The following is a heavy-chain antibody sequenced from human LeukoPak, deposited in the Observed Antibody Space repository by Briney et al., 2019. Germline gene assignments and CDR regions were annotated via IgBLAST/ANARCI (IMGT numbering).Heavy chain of an antibody. CDR3: TRDKWTGGGLSQFDP. CDR2: IYYTGNT. V-gene: IGHV4-61*08. J-gene: IGHJ5*02. CDR1: GGSISSGDYY. D-gene: IGHD2-8*02. Sequence: SETLSLTCTVSGGSISSGDYYWSWIRQPPGKGLEWIAYIYYTGNTKVNPSLKSRVTVSVDTSKNQFSLEVTSVTAADTAVYYCTRDKWTGGGLSQFDPWGQGTLVTVSS.